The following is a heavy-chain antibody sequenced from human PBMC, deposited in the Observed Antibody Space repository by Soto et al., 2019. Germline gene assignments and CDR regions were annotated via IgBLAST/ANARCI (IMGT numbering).Heavy chain of an antibody. CDR3: AKDRQLGSSLYYFDY. J-gene: IGHJ4*02. CDR1: GFTFSSYG. Sequence: QVHLVESGGGVVQPGRSLRLSCAASGFTFSSYGMHWVRQAPGKGLEWVAVISYHGSNKDYADSVKGRFIISRDNSKNTLYLQMNSLRGEDTAVYYCAKDRQLGSSLYYFDYWGQGTLVTVSS. D-gene: IGHD5-18*01. V-gene: IGHV3-30*18. CDR2: ISYHGSNK.